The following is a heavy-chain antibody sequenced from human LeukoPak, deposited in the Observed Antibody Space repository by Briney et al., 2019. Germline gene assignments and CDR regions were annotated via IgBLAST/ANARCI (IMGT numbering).Heavy chain of an antibody. V-gene: IGHV3-30*02. CDR2: INYNGNNK. CDR3: ARDRDTRSYYILY. J-gene: IGHJ4*02. Sequence: GGSLRLSCAASGFSFSSYGIHWVRQAPGKGLEWVAFINYNGNNKYYADSVKGRFTISRDNSKNTVYLEMNSLRDGDTAVYYCARDRDTRSYYILYWGQGALVTVSS. CDR1: GFSFSSYG. D-gene: IGHD3-10*01.